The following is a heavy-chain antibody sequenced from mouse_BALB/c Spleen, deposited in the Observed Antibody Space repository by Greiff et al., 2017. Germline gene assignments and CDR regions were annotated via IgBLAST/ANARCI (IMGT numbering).Heavy chain of an antibody. J-gene: IGHJ4*01. CDR2: ISNGGGST. CDR1: GFTFSSYT. D-gene: IGHD1-1*01. V-gene: IGHV5-12-2*01. Sequence: EVKVVESGGGLVQPGGSLKLSCAASGFTFSSYTMSWVRQTPEKRLEWVAYISNGGGSTYYPDTVKGRFTISRDNAKNTLYLQMSSLKSEDTAMYYCARHGYGSSFYAMDYWGQGTSVTVSS. CDR3: ARHGYGSSFYAMDY.